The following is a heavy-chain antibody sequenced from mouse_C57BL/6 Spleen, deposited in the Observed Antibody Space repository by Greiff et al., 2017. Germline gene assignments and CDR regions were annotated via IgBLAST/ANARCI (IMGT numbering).Heavy chain of an antibody. CDR1: GYTFTSYW. V-gene: IGHV1-64*01. CDR2: IHPNSGST. J-gene: IGHJ1*03. CDR3: ARRGDWYFDV. Sequence: QVKLQQSGAELVKPGASVKLSCKASGYTFTSYWMHWVKQRPGQGLEWIGMIHPNSGSTNYNEKFKSKATLTVDKSSSTAYMQLSSLTSEDSAVYYCARRGDWYFDVWGTGTTVTVSS.